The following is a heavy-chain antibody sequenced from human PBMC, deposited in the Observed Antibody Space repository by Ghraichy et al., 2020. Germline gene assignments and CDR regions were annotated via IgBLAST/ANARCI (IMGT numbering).Heavy chain of an antibody. D-gene: IGHD3-10*01. V-gene: IGHV3-30*02. CDR1: GFTFSSYG. CDR2: IRYDGSNK. J-gene: IGHJ6*02. CDR3: AKEFPSYYYGSGPPGGMDV. Sequence: GGSLRLSCAASGFTFSSYGMHWVRQAPGKGLEWVAFIRYDGSNKYYADSVKGRFTISRDNSKNTLYLQMNSLRAEDTAVYYCAKEFPSYYYGSGPPGGMDVWGQGTTVTVSS.